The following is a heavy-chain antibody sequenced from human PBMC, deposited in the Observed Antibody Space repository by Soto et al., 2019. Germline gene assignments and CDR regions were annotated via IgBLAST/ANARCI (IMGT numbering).Heavy chain of an antibody. D-gene: IGHD3-16*01. CDR3: ARSKGVNPGYF. Sequence: QVQLQESGPGLVKPSQTLSLTCTVSGGSISSGGYYWSWIRQHPGKGLEWIGYIYYSGSTYYNPSLKRRGNISVSTAKNQFSLKLGLWAAAGTAGYFWARSKGVNPGYFLGQGTPGTV. V-gene: IGHV4-31*03. J-gene: IGHJ4*02. CDR1: GGSISSGGYY. CDR2: IYYSGST.